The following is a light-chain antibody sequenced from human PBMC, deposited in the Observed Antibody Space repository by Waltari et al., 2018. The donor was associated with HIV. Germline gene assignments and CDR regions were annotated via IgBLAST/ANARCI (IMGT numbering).Light chain of an antibody. CDR2: GNN. J-gene: IGLJ3*02. V-gene: IGLV1-44*01. CDR3: STWDDSLNGWV. CDR1: RSNIGSNT. Sequence: QSVLTQPPSASGTPGQRVTISCSGDRSNIGSNTVNWYRHLPGTSPKLLMSGNNQRPSGVPDRFSVSKSGTSASLAISGLQSEDEGDYYCSTWDDSLNGWVFGGGTKLTVL.